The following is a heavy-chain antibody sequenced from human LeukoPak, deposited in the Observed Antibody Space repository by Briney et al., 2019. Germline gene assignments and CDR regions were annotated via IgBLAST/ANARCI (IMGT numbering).Heavy chain of an antibody. CDR1: GGSISSGGYY. D-gene: IGHD7-27*01. CDR3: ARHFNWDWESVAFDI. CDR2: IYYSGST. J-gene: IGHJ3*02. Sequence: NASETLSLTCTVSGGSISSGGYYWSWIRQHPGKGLEWIGYIYYSGSTYYNPSLKSRVTISVDTSKNQFSLKLSSVTAADTTVYYCARHFNWDWESVAFDIWGQGTMVTVSS. V-gene: IGHV4-31*03.